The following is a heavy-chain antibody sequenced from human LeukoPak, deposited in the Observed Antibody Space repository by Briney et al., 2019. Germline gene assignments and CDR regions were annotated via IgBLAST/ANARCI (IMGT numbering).Heavy chain of an antibody. D-gene: IGHD6-19*01. V-gene: IGHV3-11*01. Sequence: GGSLRLSCTASGFTFNDYYMSWIRQAPGKGLEWISYISSSGSTIYYADSVKGRFTISRDNAKNSLYLQVNSLRAEDTAVYYCAKGDEAVAVFDYWAREPWSPSPQ. CDR3: AKGDEAVAVFDY. CDR2: ISSSGSTI. J-gene: IGHJ4*02. CDR1: GFTFNDYY.